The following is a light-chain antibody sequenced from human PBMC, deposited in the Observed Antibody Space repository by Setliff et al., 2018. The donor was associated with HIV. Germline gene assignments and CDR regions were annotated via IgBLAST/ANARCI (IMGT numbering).Light chain of an antibody. CDR1: ASDIGNYNY. J-gene: IGLJ1*01. CDR3: CSYGGTSTSLYV. V-gene: IGLV2-11*01. CDR2: DVT. Sequence: QSVLAQPRSVSGSPGQSVTISCTGTASDIGNYNYVSWYQQHPDKVPKLIIYDVTKRPSGVPDRFSGSKSGNTASLTISGLQAEDEGDYYCCSYGGTSTSLYVFGTGTKVTVL.